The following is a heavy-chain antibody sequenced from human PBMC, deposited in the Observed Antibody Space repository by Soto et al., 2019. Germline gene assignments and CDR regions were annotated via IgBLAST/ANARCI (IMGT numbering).Heavy chain of an antibody. CDR3: ERGRSRLLMGDLFA. D-gene: IGHD2-8*01. V-gene: IGHV4-34*01. J-gene: IGHJ5*02. Sequence: XGTLSLTCAVYGGSFSGHYWGWIHQPPGKGREWIGEIIHSGTTTYNPSLKSRVAISVDTSKTQFSLTLNSVTAADKAWYYCERGRSRLLMGDLFAWGQGTLVTVSS. CDR2: IIHSGTT. CDR1: GGSFSGHY.